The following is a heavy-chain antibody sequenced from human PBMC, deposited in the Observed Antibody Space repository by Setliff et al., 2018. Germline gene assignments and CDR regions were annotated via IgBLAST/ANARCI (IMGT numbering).Heavy chain of an antibody. CDR1: GGSVSSTSYY. J-gene: IGHJ4*02. V-gene: IGHV4-39*01. Sequence: PSETLSLTCTVSGGSVSSTSYYWGWIRQPPGKGLEWIGTIYYTGTTYYSPSLKSRVTISVDNSKNQFSLKLSSVTAADTAVYYCARCSYYDSSGYSPDFFDYWGQGTLVTVSS. CDR3: ARCSYYDSSGYSPDFFDY. CDR2: IYYTGTT. D-gene: IGHD3-22*01.